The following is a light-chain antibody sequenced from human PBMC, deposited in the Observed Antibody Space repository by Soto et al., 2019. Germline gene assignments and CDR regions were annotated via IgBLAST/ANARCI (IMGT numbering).Light chain of an antibody. V-gene: IGKV3-11*01. CDR1: QSVSTY. CDR3: QQRTNWPIT. CDR2: DAS. Sequence: IVLTQSPDPLSLSPGERATLSCRASQSVSTYLAWYQQKPGQAPRLLIYDASNRATGIPARFSGSGSGTDFTLTISSLEPEDFAVYYCQQRTNWPITFGQGTRLEIK. J-gene: IGKJ5*01.